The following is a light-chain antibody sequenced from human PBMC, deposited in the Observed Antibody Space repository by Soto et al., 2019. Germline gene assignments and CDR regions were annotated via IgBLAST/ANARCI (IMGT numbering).Light chain of an antibody. CDR2: DTS. CDR1: QDISNY. Sequence: DIQMTQSPSSLSASVGDRVTITCQASQDISNYLNWYQQNPGKAPKLLINDTSNLETGVPSRCSGSGSGTDFTFTISRLQPEDIATYCCQQNDNLPVTFGHGTRLEIK. J-gene: IGKJ5*01. CDR3: QQNDNLPVT. V-gene: IGKV1-33*01.